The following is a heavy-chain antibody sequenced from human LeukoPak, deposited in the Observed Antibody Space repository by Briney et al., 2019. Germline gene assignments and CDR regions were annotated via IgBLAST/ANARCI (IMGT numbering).Heavy chain of an antibody. CDR1: GGSISSYY. CDR2: ISYSGST. D-gene: IGHD6-6*01. J-gene: IGHJ4*02. V-gene: IGHV4-59*08. Sequence: PSETLTLTCTVSGGSISSYYWSWIRQPPGKGLEWIGYISYSGSTNYNPSLKSRVTMSVDTSKNQFSLKLSSVTAADTAVYYCARPRTEYSSSSRFDYWGQGILVTVSS. CDR3: ARPRTEYSSSSRFDY.